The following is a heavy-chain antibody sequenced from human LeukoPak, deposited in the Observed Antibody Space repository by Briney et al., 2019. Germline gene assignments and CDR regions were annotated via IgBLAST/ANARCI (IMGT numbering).Heavy chain of an antibody. CDR3: ACRYVLRFLEWQKTKIEYWFDP. D-gene: IGHD3-3*01. J-gene: IGHJ5*02. V-gene: IGHV4-34*01. Sequence: ETLSLTCAVYGGSFSGYYWSWIRQTPGKGLEWIGEINHSGSTNYNPSLKSRVTISVDTSKNQFSLKLSSVTAADTAVYYCACRYVLRFLEWQKTKIEYWFDPWGQGTLVTVSS. CDR1: GGSFSGYY. CDR2: INHSGST.